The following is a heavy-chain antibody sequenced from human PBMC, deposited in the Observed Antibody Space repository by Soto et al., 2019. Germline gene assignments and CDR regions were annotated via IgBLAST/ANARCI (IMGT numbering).Heavy chain of an antibody. CDR2: ISDDGSQK. V-gene: IGHV3-30*18. D-gene: IGHD6-19*01. J-gene: IGHJ4*02. CDR3: AKEAPGGWHFFDT. Sequence: GGSLRLSCAASGFAFRTYGMHWVRQAPGKGLEWVAFISDDGSQKYYGDSVKGRFTISRDNSKNTLSLRMISLRTEDTSVYYCAKEAPGGWHFFDTWGQGTLVTVSS. CDR1: GFAFRTYG.